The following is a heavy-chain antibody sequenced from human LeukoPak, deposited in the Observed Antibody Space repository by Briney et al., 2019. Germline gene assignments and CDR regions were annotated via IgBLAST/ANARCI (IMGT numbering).Heavy chain of an antibody. D-gene: IGHD6-19*01. CDR2: IYSCGST. Sequence: GGSLRLSCAASGFTVSSNYMTWVRQAPGKGLEWVSVIYSCGSTYYADSVKGRFTISRDNSKNPLYLQMNSLRAEDTAVYYCAAAKQWLVPDYWGQGTLVTVSS. CDR1: GFTVSSNY. CDR3: AAAKQWLVPDY. V-gene: IGHV3-53*01. J-gene: IGHJ4*02.